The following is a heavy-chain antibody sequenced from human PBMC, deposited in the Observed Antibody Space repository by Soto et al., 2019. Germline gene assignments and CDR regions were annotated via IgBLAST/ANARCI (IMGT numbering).Heavy chain of an antibody. Sequence: GGSLRLSCAASGFSVNNNYMTWVRQTPGRRPEWVAVIYTRGSTHYADFATGRFTFSRDNSKNTLYLQMNSLRPEDTGVYYCAKLWGYYFESWGPGTLVTVSS. CDR2: IYTRGST. V-gene: IGHV3-53*01. CDR1: GFSVNNNY. J-gene: IGHJ4*02. D-gene: IGHD2-21*01. CDR3: AKLWGYYFES.